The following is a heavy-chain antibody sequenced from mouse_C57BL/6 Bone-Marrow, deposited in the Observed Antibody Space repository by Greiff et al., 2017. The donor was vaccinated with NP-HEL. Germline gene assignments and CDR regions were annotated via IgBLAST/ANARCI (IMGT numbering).Heavy chain of an antibody. CDR3: ARDDLWFAY. J-gene: IGHJ3*01. CDR2: ISDGGSYT. Sequence: EVKLVESGGGLVKPGGSLKLSCAASGFTFSSYAMSWVRQTPEKRLEWVATISDGGSYTYYPDNVKGQFTISRDNAKNNLYLQMSHLKSEDTAMYYCARDDLWFAYWGQGTLVTVSA. V-gene: IGHV5-4*01. CDR1: GFTFSSYA.